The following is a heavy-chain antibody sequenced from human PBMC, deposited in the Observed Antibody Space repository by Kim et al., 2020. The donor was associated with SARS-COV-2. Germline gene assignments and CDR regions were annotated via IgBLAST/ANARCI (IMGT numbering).Heavy chain of an antibody. CDR1: GFTFSSYA. CDR2: ISYDGSNK. V-gene: IGHV3-30*04. D-gene: IGHD5-18*01. Sequence: GGSLRLSCAASGFTFSSYAMHWVRQAPGKGLEWVAVISYDGSNKYYADSVKGRFTISRDNSKNTLYLQMNSLRAEDTAVYYCARTYSYGQSDAFDIWGQGTMVTVSS. J-gene: IGHJ3*02. CDR3: ARTYSYGQSDAFDI.